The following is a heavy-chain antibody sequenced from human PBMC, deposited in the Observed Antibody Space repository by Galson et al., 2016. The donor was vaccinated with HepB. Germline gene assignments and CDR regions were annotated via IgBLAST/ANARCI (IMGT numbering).Heavy chain of an antibody. J-gene: IGHJ4*02. CDR3: VKDRVRDGQPNFDY. CDR2: ITNNGDTR. D-gene: IGHD5-24*01. CDR1: GFSFSSHA. V-gene: IGHV3-64D*06. Sequence: SLRLSCAASGFSFSSHAMDWVRQAPGKGLEFVSGITNNGDTRDYADYVKGRFTISRDNSKNTLYLEVSSRRAEDTAVYYCVKDRVRDGQPNFDYWGQGTLVTVSS.